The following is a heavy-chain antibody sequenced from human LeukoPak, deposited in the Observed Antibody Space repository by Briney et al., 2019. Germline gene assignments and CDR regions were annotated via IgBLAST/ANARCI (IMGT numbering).Heavy chain of an antibody. Sequence: GGSLRLSCAAFGFTLSSYAMHWVRQAPGKGLEWVAVISFDGSNKYYADSVKGRFTISRDNSKNTLYLQMNSLRAEDTAVYYCARDTTVTPGDFWGQGTLVTVSS. D-gene: IGHD4-17*01. V-gene: IGHV3-30*04. CDR2: ISFDGSNK. J-gene: IGHJ4*02. CDR1: GFTLSSYA. CDR3: ARDTTVTPGDF.